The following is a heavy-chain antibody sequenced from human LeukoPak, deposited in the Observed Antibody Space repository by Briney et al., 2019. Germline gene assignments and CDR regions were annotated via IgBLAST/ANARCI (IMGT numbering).Heavy chain of an antibody. CDR3: ARVRSARITMVRGPYYYYGMDV. V-gene: IGHV4-39*07. CDR2: IYYSGST. D-gene: IGHD3-10*01. CDR1: GGSISSSSYY. Sequence: SETLSLTCTVSGGSISSSSYYWGWIRQPPGKGLEWIGSIYYSGSTYYNPSLKSRVTISVDTSKNQFSLKLSSVTAADTAVYYCARVRSARITMVRGPYYYYGMDVWGQGTTVTVSS. J-gene: IGHJ6*02.